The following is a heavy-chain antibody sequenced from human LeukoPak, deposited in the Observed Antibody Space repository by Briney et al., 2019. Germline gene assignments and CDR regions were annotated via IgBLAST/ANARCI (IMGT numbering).Heavy chain of an antibody. Sequence: GASVKVSCKASGYTFTSYAMNWVRQAPGQGLEWVGWINTNNGNPTYAHGFTGRLVFSLDTSVSAAYLQISSLKTEDTAVYYCARGHDIGYYDILTGYRDFDYWGQGTLVTVSS. CDR2: INTNNGNP. J-gene: IGHJ4*02. CDR3: ARGHDIGYYDILTGYRDFDY. V-gene: IGHV7-4-1*02. CDR1: GYTFTSYA. D-gene: IGHD3-9*01.